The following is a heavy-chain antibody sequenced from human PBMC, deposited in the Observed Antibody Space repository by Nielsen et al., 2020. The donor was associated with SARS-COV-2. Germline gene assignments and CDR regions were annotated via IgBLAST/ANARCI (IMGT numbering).Heavy chain of an antibody. CDR2: IYYSGST. CDR3: ARAMVVGPDAFDI. J-gene: IGHJ3*02. CDR1: GGSISSGGYY. V-gene: IGHV4-31*03. Sequence: LRLSCTVSGGSISSGGYYWSWIRQHPGKGLEWIGYIYYSGSTYYNPSLKSRVTISVDKSKNQFSLKLSSVTAADTAVYYCARAMVVGPDAFDIWGQGTMVTVSS. D-gene: IGHD3-22*01.